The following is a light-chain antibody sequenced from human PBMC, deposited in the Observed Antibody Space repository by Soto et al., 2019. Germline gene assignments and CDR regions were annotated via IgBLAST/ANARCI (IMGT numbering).Light chain of an antibody. CDR1: QSLLHSNGYNY. CDR2: DAS. Sequence: DIVMTQSPLSLPVTPGEPASISCRSSQSLLHSNGYNYLDWYLQKPGQSPQLLIYDASNLETGVPSRFSGSGSGTEFTFTITSLQPEDIATYYCHQYDTVPYDFGPGTKVDIK. CDR3: HQYDTVPYD. V-gene: IGKV2-28*01. J-gene: IGKJ3*01.